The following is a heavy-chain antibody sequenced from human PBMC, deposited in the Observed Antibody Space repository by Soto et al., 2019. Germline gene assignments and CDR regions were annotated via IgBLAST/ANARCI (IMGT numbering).Heavy chain of an antibody. CDR3: ARDGPRHCSSTSCSNFYYYTDV. CDR2: INSKSSTI. J-gene: IGHJ6*03. Sequence: GGSLRLSCAASGFTFSDYYMSWIRQAPGKGLEWVPYINSKSSTIYYADSVKGRFTISRDNAKNSLYLQMNSLRAEDTAVYYCARDGPRHCSSTSCSNFYYYTDVWGKGTTVTVSS. CDR1: GFTFSDYY. V-gene: IGHV3-11*01. D-gene: IGHD2-2*01.